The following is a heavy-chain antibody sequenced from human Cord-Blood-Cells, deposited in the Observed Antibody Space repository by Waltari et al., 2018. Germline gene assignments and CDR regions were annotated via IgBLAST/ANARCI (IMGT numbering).Heavy chain of an antibody. CDR2: INHSGST. V-gene: IGHV4-34*01. Sequence: QVQLQQWGAGLLMPSETLSLTCAVDGGSFSGYYWSWIRQPPGKGLEWIGEINHSGSTNYNPSLKSRVTISVDTSKNQFSLKLSSVTAADTAVYYCARGGGIIAARVLDYWGQGTLVTVSS. D-gene: IGHD6-6*01. CDR1: GGSFSGYY. CDR3: ARGGGIIAARVLDY. J-gene: IGHJ4*02.